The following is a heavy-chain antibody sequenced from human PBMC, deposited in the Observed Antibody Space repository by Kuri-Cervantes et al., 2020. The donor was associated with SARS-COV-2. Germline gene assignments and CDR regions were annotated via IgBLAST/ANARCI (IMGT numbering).Heavy chain of an antibody. Sequence: GESLKISCAASGFTFSKPWMSWVCQAPGKGLEWVANINEYANERYYVDSVRGRFTISRDNAENSLYLQMNSLRAEDTAVYYCASGFLPLYGSGSYYNPHYYGMDVWGQGTTVTVSS. CDR3: ASGFLPLYGSGSYYNPHYYGMDV. CDR2: INEYANER. J-gene: IGHJ6*02. D-gene: IGHD3-10*01. CDR1: GFTFSKPW. V-gene: IGHV3-7*01.